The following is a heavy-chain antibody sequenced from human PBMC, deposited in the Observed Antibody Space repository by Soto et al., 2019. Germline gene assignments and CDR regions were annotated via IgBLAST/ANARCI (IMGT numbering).Heavy chain of an antibody. CDR3: ARASSIAARLLVYNWFDP. V-gene: IGHV6-1*01. J-gene: IGHJ5*02. D-gene: IGHD6-6*01. CDR1: GDSVSSNSAA. CDR2: TYYRSKWYN. Sequence: SQTLSLTCAISGDSVSSNSAAWNLIRQSPSRGLEWLGRTYYRSKWYNDYAVSVKSRITINPDTPKNQFSLQLNSVTPEDTAVYYCARASSIAARLLVYNWFDPWGQGTLVTVSS.